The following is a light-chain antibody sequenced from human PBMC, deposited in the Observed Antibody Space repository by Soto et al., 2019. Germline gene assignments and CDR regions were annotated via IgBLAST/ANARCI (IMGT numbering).Light chain of an antibody. J-gene: IGLJ1*01. Sequence: QSVLTQPPSASGSPGQSVTISCTGTSSDVGGSNYVSWYQQHPGKAPKLMIYEVSNRPSGVSNRFSGSKSANTASLTISGLQADDEAHYYCTSYKSDNRSYVFGTGTKVTVL. CDR3: TSYKSDNRSYV. CDR2: EVS. CDR1: SSDVGGSNY. V-gene: IGLV2-14*01.